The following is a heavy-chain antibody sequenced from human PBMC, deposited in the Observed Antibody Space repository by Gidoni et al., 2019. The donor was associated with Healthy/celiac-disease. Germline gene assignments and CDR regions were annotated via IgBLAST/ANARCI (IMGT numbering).Heavy chain of an antibody. J-gene: IGHJ5*02. CDR1: GYSFTSYW. V-gene: IGHV5-51*01. D-gene: IGHD5-18*01. CDR3: ARRSGQLWFRFDP. CDR2: IYPGDSDT. Sequence: EVQLVQSGAEVKKPGESLKISCKGSGYSFTSYWIGWVRQIPGKGLEWMGIIYPGDSDTRYSSSFKGQVTISAEKSISTDYLQWSSLKASDTAMYYCARRSGQLWFRFDPWGQGTLVTVSS.